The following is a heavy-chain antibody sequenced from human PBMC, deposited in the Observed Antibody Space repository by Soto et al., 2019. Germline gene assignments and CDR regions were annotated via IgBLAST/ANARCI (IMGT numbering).Heavy chain of an antibody. D-gene: IGHD4-17*01. J-gene: IGHJ4*02. CDR3: ACPYDYGDYFDY. Sequence: QITLKESGPTLVKPTQTLTLTCTFSGFSLSTSGVGVGWIRQPPGKALEWLALIYWDDDKRYSPSLKSRLTITKDTSKNQVVLTMTNMDPVDTATYYCACPYDYGDYFDYWGQGTLVTVSS. V-gene: IGHV2-5*02. CDR1: GFSLSTSGVG. CDR2: IYWDDDK.